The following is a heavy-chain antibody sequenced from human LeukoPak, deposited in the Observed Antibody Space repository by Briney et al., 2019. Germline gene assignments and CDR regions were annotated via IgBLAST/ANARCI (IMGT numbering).Heavy chain of an antibody. D-gene: IGHD2-2*01. CDR3: ARGRDPIVVVPAADNWFDP. CDR2: ISAYNGNT. J-gene: IGHJ5*02. Sequence: ASVKVSCKASGYTFTSYGISWVRQAPGQGLEWMGWISAYNGNTNYAQKLQGRVTMTTDTSTSTAYMELRSLRSDDTAVYYCARGRDPIVVVPAADNWFDPWGQGTLVTVSS. CDR1: GYTFTSYG. V-gene: IGHV1-18*01.